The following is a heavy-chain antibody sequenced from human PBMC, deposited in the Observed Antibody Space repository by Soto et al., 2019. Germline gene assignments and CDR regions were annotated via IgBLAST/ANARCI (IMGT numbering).Heavy chain of an antibody. D-gene: IGHD2-2*01. V-gene: IGHV1-69*13. CDR1: GGTFSSYA. Sequence: ASVKVSCKASGGTFSSYAISWVRQAPGQGLEWMGGIIPIFGTANYAQKFQGRVTITADESTSTAYMELSSLRSEDTAVYYCESREIRPPELGYCRSTSCYGMYNWLDHWG. CDR3: ESREIRPPELGYCRSTSCYGMYNWLDH. CDR2: IIPIFGTA. J-gene: IGHJ5*02.